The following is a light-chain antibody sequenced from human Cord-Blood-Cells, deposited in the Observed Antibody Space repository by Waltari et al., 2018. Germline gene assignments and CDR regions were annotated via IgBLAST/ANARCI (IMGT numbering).Light chain of an antibody. CDR2: WAS. Sequence: DIVMTQSPDSLAVPLGERATINCQSSPSVLYSSNNKNYLAWYQQKPGQPPKLLIYWASTRESGVPDRFSGSGSGTDFTLTISSLQAEDVAVYYCQQYYSTPWTFGQGTKVEIK. CDR3: QQYYSTPWT. J-gene: IGKJ1*01. CDR1: PSVLYSSNNKNY. V-gene: IGKV4-1*01.